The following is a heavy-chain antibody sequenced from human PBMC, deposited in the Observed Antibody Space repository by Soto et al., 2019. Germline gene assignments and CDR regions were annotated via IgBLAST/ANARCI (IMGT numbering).Heavy chain of an antibody. D-gene: IGHD2-15*01. CDR3: ARDGGGCSGGSCSWGMDV. J-gene: IGHJ6*02. Sequence: GGSLRLSCAASGFTFSSYDMHWVRQATGKGLEWVSAIGTAGDTYYPGSVKGRFTISRENAKNSLYLQMNSLRAEDTAVYYCARDGGGCSGGSCSWGMDVWGQGTTVTVSS. CDR1: GFTFSSYD. CDR2: IGTAGDT. V-gene: IGHV3-13*01.